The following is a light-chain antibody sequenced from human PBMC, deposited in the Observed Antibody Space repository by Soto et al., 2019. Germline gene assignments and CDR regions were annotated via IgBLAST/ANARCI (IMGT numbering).Light chain of an antibody. Sequence: ETVLTQSPATLSLSPGETVTLSCRASQSVTTSLAWYQQRPGQAPRLLIYDASNRAADIPAKFRGSGSGTDFTLTISSLDPEDAAVYYCQQRRNWPRFTFGPGTKVEIK. CDR2: DAS. J-gene: IGKJ3*01. CDR1: QSVTTS. CDR3: QQRRNWPRFT. V-gene: IGKV3-11*01.